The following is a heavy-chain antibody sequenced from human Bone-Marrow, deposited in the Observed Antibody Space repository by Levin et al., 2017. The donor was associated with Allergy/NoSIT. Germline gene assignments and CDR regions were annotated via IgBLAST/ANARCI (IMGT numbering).Heavy chain of an antibody. CDR2: ISPVFGAT. CDR3: AGGYSYANWFDP. CDR1: GGTFSRTS. Sequence: GASVKVSCKASGGTFSRTSISWVRQAPGQSLEWMGGISPVFGATKYAQKFQGRVTINADEPTSTAYLELNSLRSEDTAVYYCAGGYSYANWFDPWGQGTLVTVSS. J-gene: IGHJ5*02. V-gene: IGHV1-69*13. D-gene: IGHD5-18*01.